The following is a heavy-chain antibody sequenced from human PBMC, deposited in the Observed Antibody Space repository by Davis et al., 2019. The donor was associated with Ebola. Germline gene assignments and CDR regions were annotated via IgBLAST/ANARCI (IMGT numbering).Heavy chain of an antibody. CDR3: ARAEVDTAMGFDY. D-gene: IGHD5-18*01. CDR1: GFTVSSNY. CDR2: IYSGGST. J-gene: IGHJ4*02. Sequence: PGGSLRLSCAASGFTVSSNYMSWVRQAPGKGLEWVSVIYSGGSTYYADSVKGRFTISRDNSKNTLYLQMNSLRAEDTAVYYCARAEVDTAMGFDYWGQGTLVTVSS. V-gene: IGHV3-53*01.